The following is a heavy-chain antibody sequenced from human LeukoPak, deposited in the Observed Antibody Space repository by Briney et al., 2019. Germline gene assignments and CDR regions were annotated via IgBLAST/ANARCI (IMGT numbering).Heavy chain of an antibody. CDR1: GFTFSSYS. CDR2: VTTSSSYI. CDR3: ARVHSSGQLETFDY. D-gene: IGHD6-19*01. J-gene: IGHJ4*02. V-gene: IGHV3-21*01. Sequence: GGSLRLSCATSGFTFSSYSMNWVRQAPGRGLEWVSSVTTSSSYIYYADSVKGRFTSSRDNAKNSLYLQMNSLRAEDTAVYYCARVHSSGQLETFDYWGLGTLVTVSS.